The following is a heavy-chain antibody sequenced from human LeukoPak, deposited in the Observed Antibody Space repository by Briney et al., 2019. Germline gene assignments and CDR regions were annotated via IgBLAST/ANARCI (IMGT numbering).Heavy chain of an antibody. Sequence: GGTLRLSCAASGFTFSSYGMSWVRQAPGKGLEWVSAISGSSSTIYYADSVKGRFTISRDNAKNSLYLQMNSLRAEDTAVYYCVTNFDPDVDWGQGTLVTVSS. D-gene: IGHD3-9*01. J-gene: IGHJ4*02. CDR2: ISGSSSTI. CDR3: VTNFDPDVD. V-gene: IGHV3-48*01. CDR1: GFTFSSYG.